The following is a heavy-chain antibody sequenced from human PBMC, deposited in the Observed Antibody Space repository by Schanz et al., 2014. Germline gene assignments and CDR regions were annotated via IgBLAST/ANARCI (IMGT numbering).Heavy chain of an antibody. V-gene: IGHV1-8*01. Sequence: QVQLVQSGAEVKKPGASVKVSCKASGYNITSNDVTWVRQATGQGLEWMGWMNPNSGNTGYAQKFQGRVTMTRNTSISTAYMELRSLRSDDTALYYCTRGGYSYALSAFDIWGQGTMVTVSS. CDR2: MNPNSGNT. J-gene: IGHJ3*02. CDR3: TRGGYSYALSAFDI. D-gene: IGHD5-18*01. CDR1: GYNITSND.